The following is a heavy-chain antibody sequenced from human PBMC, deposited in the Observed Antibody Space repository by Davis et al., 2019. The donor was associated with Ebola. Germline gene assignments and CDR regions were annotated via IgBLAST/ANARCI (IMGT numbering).Heavy chain of an antibody. Sequence: GESLKISCAASGFTFSNYGMTWVRQAPGKGLEWVSAICGGGGCTYYADSVKGRFTISRHNSKNTLFLQMNSLRAEDTAVYYCARSWGVVVVPAAILAWFDPWGQGTLVTVSS. CDR1: GFTFSNYG. V-gene: IGHV3-23*01. CDR3: ARSWGVVVVPAAILAWFDP. D-gene: IGHD2-2*02. J-gene: IGHJ5*02. CDR2: ICGGGGCT.